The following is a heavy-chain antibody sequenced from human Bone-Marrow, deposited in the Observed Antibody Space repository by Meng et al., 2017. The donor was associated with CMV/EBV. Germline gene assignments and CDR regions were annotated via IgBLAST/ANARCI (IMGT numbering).Heavy chain of an antibody. CDR1: GYSISSGYY. CDR3: AKDRSIAAAVPDY. J-gene: IGHJ4*02. V-gene: IGHV3-30*02. D-gene: IGHD6-13*01. CDR2: IRYDGSNK. Sequence: GGSLRLSCTVSGYSISSGYYWGWIRQAPGKGLEWVAFIRYDGSNKYYADSVMGRFTISRDNSKNTLYLQMNSLRAEDTAVYYCAKDRSIAAAVPDYWGQGTLVTGSS.